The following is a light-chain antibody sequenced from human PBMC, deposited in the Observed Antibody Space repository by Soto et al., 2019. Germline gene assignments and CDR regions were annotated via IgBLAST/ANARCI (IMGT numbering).Light chain of an antibody. CDR3: SSYAGSNNLPVV. J-gene: IGLJ2*01. Sequence: QSALTQPPSASGSPGQSVTISCIGTSSDVGDYYVSWYQQHPGKAPKLMIYDVTKRPSGVPDRFSGSKYGNTASLTVSGLQAEDEADYYCSSYAGSNNLPVVFGGGTKVTVL. V-gene: IGLV2-8*01. CDR1: SSDVGDYY. CDR2: DVT.